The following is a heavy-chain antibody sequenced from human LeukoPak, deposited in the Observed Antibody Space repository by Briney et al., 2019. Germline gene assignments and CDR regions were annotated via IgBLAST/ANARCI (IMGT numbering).Heavy chain of an antibody. J-gene: IGHJ4*02. CDR2: INPSGGTT. D-gene: IGHD6-6*01. CDR1: GYTFTTYY. Sequence: ASVTVSCKASGYTFTTYYMDWVRQAPGQGLEWMGIINPSGGTTRHAPKFQGRVTMTRDTSTSTVYIELSSLRSEDTAVYYCARGYSSSSGDFDYWGQGTLVTVSS. V-gene: IGHV1-46*03. CDR3: ARGYSSSSGDFDY.